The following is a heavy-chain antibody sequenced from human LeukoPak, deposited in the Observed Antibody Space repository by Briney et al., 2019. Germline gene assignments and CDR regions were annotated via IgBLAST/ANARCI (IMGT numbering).Heavy chain of an antibody. D-gene: IGHD5-18*01. J-gene: IGHJ4*02. Sequence: GGSLRLSCAASGFTFSNHWMHWVRQAPGKGLEWVSGISWNSGSIGYADSVKGRFTISRDNAKNSLYLQMNSLRAEDTALYYCAKGRIQLWLRDYFDYWGQGTLVTVSS. CDR2: ISWNSGSI. CDR1: GFTFSNHW. CDR3: AKGRIQLWLRDYFDY. V-gene: IGHV3-9*01.